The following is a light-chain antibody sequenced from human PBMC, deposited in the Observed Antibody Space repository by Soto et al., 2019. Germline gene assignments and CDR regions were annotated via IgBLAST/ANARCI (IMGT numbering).Light chain of an antibody. V-gene: IGKV1-5*03. Sequence: DIQMTQPPSTLSASVGDRVTITCRASQSISPWLAWYQQKPGTAPKLLIYKASSLESGVPSRFSGSASWTEFTLTISSLQPDDFATYYCQHYSGYSTFGQGTKVDIK. CDR2: KAS. CDR1: QSISPW. J-gene: IGKJ1*01. CDR3: QHYSGYST.